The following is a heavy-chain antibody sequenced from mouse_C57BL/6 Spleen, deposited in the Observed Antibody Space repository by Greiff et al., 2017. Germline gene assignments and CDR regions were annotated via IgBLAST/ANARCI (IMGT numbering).Heavy chain of an antibody. CDR3: AREGGTTVVVDYYALDY. V-gene: IGHV1-39*01. CDR1: GYSFTDYN. J-gene: IGHJ4*01. CDR2: INPNYGTT. Sequence: VQLQQSGPELVKPGASVKISCKASGYSFTDYNMNWVKQSNGKSLEWIGVINPNYGTTSYNQKFKGKATLTVDQSSSTAYMQINSLTSVDSAVYYCAREGGTTVVVDYYALDYWGQGTSVTVSS. D-gene: IGHD1-1*01.